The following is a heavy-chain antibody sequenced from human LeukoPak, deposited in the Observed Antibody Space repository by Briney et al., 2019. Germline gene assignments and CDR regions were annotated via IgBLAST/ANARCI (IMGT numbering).Heavy chain of an antibody. Sequence: ASMKVSCRASGYTFSTYGISWVRQAPGQGLEWMGWISIYNGNTNYAQKLQGRVTMTTDTSTSTAYMELGSLRSDDTAVYYCARNLHYYDASGPNDAFAIWGQGTMVIVSS. CDR1: GYTFSTYG. J-gene: IGHJ3*02. V-gene: IGHV1-18*01. D-gene: IGHD3-22*01. CDR3: ARNLHYYDASGPNDAFAI. CDR2: ISIYNGNT.